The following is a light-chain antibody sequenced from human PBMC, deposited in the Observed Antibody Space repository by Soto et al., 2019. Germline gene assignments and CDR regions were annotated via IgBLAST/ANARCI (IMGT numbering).Light chain of an antibody. J-gene: IGKJ5*01. CDR3: QQRSSWIT. CDR1: QSISSS. Sequence: IVLTQSPITLSLWPGETAVLSCRVSQSISSSLSWYQQRPGQAPRLLIYDASNRAPGIPARFSGSGSGTVFTLTISSLEPEDFALYYCQQRSSWITFGQGTRLEIE. V-gene: IGKV3-11*01. CDR2: DAS.